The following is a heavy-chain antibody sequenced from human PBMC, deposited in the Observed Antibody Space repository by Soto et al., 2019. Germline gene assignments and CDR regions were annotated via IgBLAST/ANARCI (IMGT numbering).Heavy chain of an antibody. CDR2: INPNSGGT. CDR1: GYTFTGYY. J-gene: IGHJ6*02. D-gene: IGHD6-13*01. V-gene: IGHV1-2*04. Sequence: ASVKVSCKASGYTFTGYYMHWVRQAPGQGLEWMGWINPNSGGTNYAQKFQGWVTMTRDTSISTAYMELGRLRSDDTAVYYCARALYSYGHQPLIAAAVYYYGMDVWGQGTTVTVSS. CDR3: ARALYSYGHQPLIAAAVYYYGMDV.